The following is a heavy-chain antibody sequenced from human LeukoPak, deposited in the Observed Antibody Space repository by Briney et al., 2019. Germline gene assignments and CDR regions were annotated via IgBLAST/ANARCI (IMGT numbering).Heavy chain of an antibody. D-gene: IGHD7-27*01. CDR3: ARRKLGINTWYFDL. Sequence: SETLSLTCTVSSGSISRYYWNWIRQPPGKGLAWIGYIYTTGSTNYNPSLKSRVTISVDTSKNQFSLKLSSVTAADTAVYYCARRKLGINTWYFDLWGRGTLVTVSS. CDR2: IYTTGST. CDR1: SGSISRYY. V-gene: IGHV4-4*09. J-gene: IGHJ2*01.